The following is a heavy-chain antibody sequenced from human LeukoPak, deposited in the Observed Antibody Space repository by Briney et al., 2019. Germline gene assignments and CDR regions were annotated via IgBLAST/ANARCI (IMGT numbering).Heavy chain of an antibody. Sequence: GGSLRLSCAASAFRFSDYWMAWVRQAPGKGLEWVANTKHDGSEKYYMDSVKGRFTISRVNAKNSLYLQMNSLRAEDTAVYYCARLIVSWFDPWGQGTLVTVSS. CDR1: AFRFSDYW. CDR3: ARLIVSWFDP. D-gene: IGHD2-15*01. CDR2: TKHDGSEK. J-gene: IGHJ5*02. V-gene: IGHV3-7*01.